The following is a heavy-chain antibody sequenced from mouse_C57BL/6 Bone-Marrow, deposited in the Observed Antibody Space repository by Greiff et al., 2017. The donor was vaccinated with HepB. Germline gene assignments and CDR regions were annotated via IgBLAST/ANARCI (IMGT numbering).Heavy chain of an antibody. CDR3: AIFLEFITTVVAPCYFDY. V-gene: IGHV1-74*01. D-gene: IGHD1-1*01. J-gene: IGHJ2*01. CDR2: IHPSDSDT. Sequence: VQLQPPGAELVKPGASVKVSCKASGYTFTSYWMHWVKQRPGQGLEWIGRIHPSDSDTNYNQKFKGKATLTVDKSSSTAYMQLSSLTSEDSAVYYCAIFLEFITTVVAPCYFDYWGQGTTLTVSS. CDR1: GYTFTSYW.